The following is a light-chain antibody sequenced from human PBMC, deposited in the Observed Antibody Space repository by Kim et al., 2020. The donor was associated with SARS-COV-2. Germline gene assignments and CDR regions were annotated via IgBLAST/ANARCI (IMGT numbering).Light chain of an antibody. J-gene: IGLJ2*01. CDR1: DIGNKN. CDR2: SDN. V-gene: IGLV3-21*04. Sequence: PGQTAKITCGGIDIGNKNVHWYQQRPGLAPGMVIHSDNDRPSGIPERFSGSNSGNTATLTITRVEAGDEADYYCQVWDSSSADRPVFGGGTQLTVL. CDR3: QVWDSSSADRPV.